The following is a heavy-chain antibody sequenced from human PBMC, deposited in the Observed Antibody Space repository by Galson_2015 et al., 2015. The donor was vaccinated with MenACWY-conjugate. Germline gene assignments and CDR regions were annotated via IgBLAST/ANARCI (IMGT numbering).Heavy chain of an antibody. CDR2: ISAYNGHT. CDR1: GYTFTSYG. CDR3: ASSGKRGYKGAFDI. J-gene: IGHJ3*02. V-gene: IGHV1-18*04. D-gene: IGHD5-12*01. Sequence: SVKVSCKASGYTFTSYGISWVQQAPGQGLEWMGWISAYNGHTNYAQKLQGRVTMTTDTSTSTAYMELRSLRSDDTAVYYCASSGKRGYKGAFDIWGQGTMVTVSS.